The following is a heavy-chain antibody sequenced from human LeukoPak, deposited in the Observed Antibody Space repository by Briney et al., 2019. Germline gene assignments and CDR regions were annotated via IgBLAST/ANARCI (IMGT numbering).Heavy chain of an antibody. J-gene: IGHJ3*02. D-gene: IGHD3-9*01. CDR1: GFTFSSYS. V-gene: IGHV3-21*01. CDR2: ISSSSSYI. CDR3: ARALTHEAAFDI. Sequence: PGGSLILYCAASGFTFSSYSMKWVRQAPGKGLEWVSSISSSSSYIYYADSVKGRFTISRDNAKNSLYLQMNSLRVEDTAVYYCARALTHEAAFDIWGQGTMVTVSS.